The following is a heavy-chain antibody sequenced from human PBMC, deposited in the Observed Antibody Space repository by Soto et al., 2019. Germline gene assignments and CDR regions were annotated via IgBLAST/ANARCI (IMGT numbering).Heavy chain of an antibody. D-gene: IGHD2-15*01. CDR2: IYYSGSA. CDR3: AKHGQPLLLKNWFDP. J-gene: IGHJ5*02. Sequence: QLQLQESGPRLVKPSETLSLTCTVSGGSMSSTYYWGWIRQPPGKGLDYIGSIYYSGSAYYNPSLKGRVTMSVDTSKCQFSLKLRSVTAADTAVYFCAKHGQPLLLKNWFDPWGQGTLVTVSS. V-gene: IGHV4-39*01. CDR1: GGSMSSTYY.